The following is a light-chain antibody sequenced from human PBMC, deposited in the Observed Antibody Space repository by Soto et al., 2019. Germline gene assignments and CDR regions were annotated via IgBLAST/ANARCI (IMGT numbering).Light chain of an antibody. Sequence: DIVMTQSPDSLAVSLGERATINCKSSQSVLYSSNNKNYLAWYQQKPGQPPQLLIYWASTRESGVPDRFSGSGSETDFTLTISSLQAEDVAVYFCQQYYSRPPVTFGQGTKLEIK. J-gene: IGKJ2*01. CDR2: WAS. CDR3: QQYYSRPPVT. V-gene: IGKV4-1*01. CDR1: QSVLYSSNNKNY.